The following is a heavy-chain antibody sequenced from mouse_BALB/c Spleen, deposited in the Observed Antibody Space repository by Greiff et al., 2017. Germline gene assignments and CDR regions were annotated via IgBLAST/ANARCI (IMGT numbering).Heavy chain of an antibody. J-gene: IGHJ4*01. CDR3: ARTFITTATGYAMDY. Sequence: EVKVVESGGGLVKPGGSLKLSCAASGFTFSSYAMSWVRQSPEKRLEWVAEISSGGSYTYYPDTVTGRFTISRDNAKNTLYLEMSSLRSEDTAMYYCARTFITTATGYAMDYWGQGTSVTVSS. CDR1: GFTFSSYA. V-gene: IGHV5-9-4*01. D-gene: IGHD1-2*01. CDR2: ISSGGSYT.